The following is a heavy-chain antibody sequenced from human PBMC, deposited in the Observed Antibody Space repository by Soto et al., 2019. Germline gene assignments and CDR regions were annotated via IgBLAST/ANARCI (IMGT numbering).Heavy chain of an antibody. CDR1: GDTFSSYA. D-gene: IGHD3-22*01. Sequence: SVKVSCKASGDTFSSYAINWVRQAPGQGLEWMGGIIPMFGTANYAQKFKGRVTITAGESTSTVYMELSSLRSEDTAVYYCARAGPAHYYDSSGYYSPLDYWGRGTLVTVSS. V-gene: IGHV1-69*13. J-gene: IGHJ4*02. CDR3: ARAGPAHYYDSSGYYSPLDY. CDR2: IIPMFGTA.